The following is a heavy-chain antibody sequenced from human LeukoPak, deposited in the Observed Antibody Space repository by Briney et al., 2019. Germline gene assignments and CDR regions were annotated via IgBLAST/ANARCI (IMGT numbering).Heavy chain of an antibody. CDR3: VLGLYDILTGYYPYQGIDY. CDR1: GGTFSSYA. Sequence: VASVKVSCKASGGTFSSYAISWVRQAPGQGLEWMGGIIPIFGTAIYAQKFQGRVTMTEDTSTDTAYMELSSLRSEDTAVYYCVLGLYDILTGYYPYQGIDYWGQGTLVTVSS. CDR2: IIPIFGTA. J-gene: IGHJ4*02. D-gene: IGHD3-9*01. V-gene: IGHV1-69*06.